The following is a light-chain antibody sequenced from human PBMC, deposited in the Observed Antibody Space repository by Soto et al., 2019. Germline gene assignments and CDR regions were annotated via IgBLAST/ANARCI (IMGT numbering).Light chain of an antibody. J-gene: IGLJ1*01. CDR3: QSYDSSLSGYV. Sequence: QSVLTQPPSVSGAPGQRVTVCCTGSSSNIGARYEVHWYQQLPGTAPKLLIYGNSNRPSGVPDRFSGSKSGTSASLAITGLQAEDEADYYCQSYDSSLSGYVFGTGTKVTVL. V-gene: IGLV1-40*01. CDR2: GNS. CDR1: SSNIGARYE.